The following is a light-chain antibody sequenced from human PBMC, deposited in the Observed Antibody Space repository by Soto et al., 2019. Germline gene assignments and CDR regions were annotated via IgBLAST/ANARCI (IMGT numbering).Light chain of an antibody. CDR3: QLYKNVILT. CDR2: DAS. Sequence: DIKMTQSPSSLSASVGDRVTFTCQASEDVSDYVNWYQQKPGRAPKLLIYDASKLETGVPSTFSGSGSGTDFSFTIRDLQPEDFATYYCQLYKNVILTFGGGTRVDI. CDR1: EDVSDY. J-gene: IGKJ4*01. V-gene: IGKV1-33*01.